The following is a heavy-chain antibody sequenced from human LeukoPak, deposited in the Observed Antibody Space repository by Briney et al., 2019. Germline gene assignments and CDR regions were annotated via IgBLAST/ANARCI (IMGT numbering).Heavy chain of an antibody. V-gene: IGHV4-4*02. CDR2: IFHTGST. CDR3: ATSSGWYRYDS. D-gene: IGHD6-19*01. J-gene: IGHJ4*02. CDR1: GASIIGPKW. Sequence: SETLSLTCTVSGASIIGPKWWNWVRLSPGKGMEWIGEIFHTGSTHYNPSLKSRVTISVDTSKHQFSLILTSVTDADTAVYYCATSSGWYRYDSWGQGTLVTVSS.